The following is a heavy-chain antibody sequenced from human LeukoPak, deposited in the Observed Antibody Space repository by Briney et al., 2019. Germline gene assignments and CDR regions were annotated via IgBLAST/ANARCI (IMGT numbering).Heavy chain of an antibody. D-gene: IGHD2-21*01. CDR1: GFTFDDYA. CDR3: AKDMGADCGGDCSQDY. V-gene: IGHV3-9*01. Sequence: GGSLRLSCGASGFTFDDYAMHWVRQAPGKGLEWVSGISWNSGKKDYADSVKGRFTISRDNAKNSLYLQMNSLRAEDTALYYCAKDMGADCGGDCSQDYWGKGTLVTVSS. J-gene: IGHJ4*02. CDR2: ISWNSGKK.